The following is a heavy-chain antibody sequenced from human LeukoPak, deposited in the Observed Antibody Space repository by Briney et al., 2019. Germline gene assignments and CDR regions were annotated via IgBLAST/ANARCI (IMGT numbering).Heavy chain of an antibody. D-gene: IGHD1-26*01. CDR3: ARDWEDDAFDI. Sequence: SETLSLTCAVYGGSFSGYYWSWIRQPPGKGLEWIGEINHSGSTNYNPSLKSRVTISVDTSKNQFSLKLSSVTAADTAVYYCARDWEDDAFDIWGQGTMVTVSS. CDR2: INHSGST. CDR1: GGSFSGYY. J-gene: IGHJ3*02. V-gene: IGHV4-34*01.